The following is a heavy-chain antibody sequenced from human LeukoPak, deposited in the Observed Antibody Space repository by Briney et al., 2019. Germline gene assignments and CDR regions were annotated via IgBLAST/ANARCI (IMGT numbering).Heavy chain of an antibody. J-gene: IGHJ3*01. CDR3: ARQIASAGTAGFDF. V-gene: IGHV4-4*09. CDR2: IYTSGST. D-gene: IGHD6-13*01. Sequence: PSETLSLTCTVSGGSISSYYWSWIRQPPGKGLEWIGYIYTSGSTNYNPSLRSRVTISVDTSKSQFSLKLSSVTAADTAVYYCARQIASAGTAGFDFWGQGTMVTVSS. CDR1: GGSISSYY.